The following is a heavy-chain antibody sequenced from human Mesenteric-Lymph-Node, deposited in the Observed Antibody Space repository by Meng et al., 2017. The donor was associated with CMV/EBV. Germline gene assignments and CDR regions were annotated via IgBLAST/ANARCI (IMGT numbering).Heavy chain of an antibody. CDR3: ARDHYYDSSGYPPEAFDI. D-gene: IGHD3-22*01. CDR1: GFTFSSYS. J-gene: IGHJ3*02. CDR2: ISSSSSYI. Sequence: GESLKISCAASGFTFSSYSMNWVRQAPGKGLEWFSSISSSSSYIYYADSVKGRFTISRDNAKNSLYLQMSSLRAEDTAVYYCARDHYYDSSGYPPEAFDIWGQGTMVTVSS. V-gene: IGHV3-21*01.